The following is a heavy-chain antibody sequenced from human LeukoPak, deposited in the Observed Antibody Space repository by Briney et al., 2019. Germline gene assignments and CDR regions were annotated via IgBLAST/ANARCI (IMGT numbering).Heavy chain of an antibody. Sequence: GASVKVSCKASGGTLSSYAISWVRQAPGQGLEWMGGIIPIFGTANYAQKFQGRVTITADESTSTAYMELSSLRSEDTAVYYCARDSPITMIVVANYYYGMDVWGQGTTVTVSS. V-gene: IGHV1-69*01. CDR2: IIPIFGTA. D-gene: IGHD3-22*01. CDR3: ARDSPITMIVVANYYYGMDV. CDR1: GGTLSSYA. J-gene: IGHJ6*02.